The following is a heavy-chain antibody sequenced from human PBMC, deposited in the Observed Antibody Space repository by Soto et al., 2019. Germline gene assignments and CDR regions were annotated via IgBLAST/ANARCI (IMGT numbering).Heavy chain of an antibody. CDR2: IIPIFGTA. V-gene: IGHV1-69*01. J-gene: IGHJ5*02. CDR3: ARVRYYYDSSGNFPFDP. Sequence: QVQLVQSGAEVQKPGSSVKVSCKASGGTFSSYAISWVRQAPGQGLEWMGGIIPIFGTANYAQKFQGRVTITADESTSTAYMELSSLRSEDTAVYYCARVRYYYDSSGNFPFDPWGQGTLVTVSS. D-gene: IGHD3-22*01. CDR1: GGTFSSYA.